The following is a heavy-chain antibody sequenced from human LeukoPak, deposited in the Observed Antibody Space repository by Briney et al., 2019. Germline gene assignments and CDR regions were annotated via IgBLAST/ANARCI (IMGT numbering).Heavy chain of an antibody. CDR3: AKRGNPAVGHHYLDV. Sequence: QPGGSLRLSCAASGFTFSSYDMSWVRQAPGKGLEWVSSITLSGANTFYADSVMGRFTISRDNSKNTLYLQMNSLRAEDTAVYFCAKRGNPAVGHHYLDVWGKGTTVSASS. J-gene: IGHJ6*03. V-gene: IGHV3-23*01. D-gene: IGHD2-2*01. CDR2: ITLSGANT. CDR1: GFTFSSYD.